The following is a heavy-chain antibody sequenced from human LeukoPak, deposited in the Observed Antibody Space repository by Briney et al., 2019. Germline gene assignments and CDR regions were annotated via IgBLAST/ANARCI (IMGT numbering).Heavy chain of an antibody. D-gene: IGHD3-3*01. J-gene: IGHJ3*02. Sequence: SETLSLTCTVSGGSISSYYWSWIRQPAGKGLEWIGRIYTSGSTNYNPSLKSRVTMSVDTSKNQFSLKLSSVTAADTAVYYCARSQFLEWLVGFGAFDIWGQGTMVTVSS. V-gene: IGHV4-4*07. CDR2: IYTSGST. CDR3: ARSQFLEWLVGFGAFDI. CDR1: GGSISSYY.